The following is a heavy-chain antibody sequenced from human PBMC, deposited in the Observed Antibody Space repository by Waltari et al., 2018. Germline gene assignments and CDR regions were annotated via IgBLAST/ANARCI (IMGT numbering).Heavy chain of an antibody. D-gene: IGHD2-2*01. CDR2: IRYDGSNK. CDR1: GFTFSSYG. V-gene: IGHV3-30*02. J-gene: IGHJ6*03. CDR3: AKDRGYCSSTSCHSYYYMDV. Sequence: QVQLVESGGGVVQPGGSLRLSCAASGFTFSSYGMHWVRQAPGKGLGWVAFIRYDGSNKYYADSVKGRFTISRDNSKNTLYLQMNSLRAEDTAVYYCAKDRGYCSSTSCHSYYYMDVWGKGTTVTISS.